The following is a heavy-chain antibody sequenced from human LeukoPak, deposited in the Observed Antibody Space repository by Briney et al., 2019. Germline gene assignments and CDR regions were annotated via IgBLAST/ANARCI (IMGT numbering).Heavy chain of an antibody. V-gene: IGHV3-23*01. CDR3: AKSVPSKVTFGGVVVYDC. CDR1: GFTFSSYA. J-gene: IGHJ4*02. D-gene: IGHD3-16*02. Sequence: GGSLRLSCAASGFTFSSYAMSWVRQAPGKGLEWVSAISGSGGSTYYADSVKGRFTISRDNSKNTLYLQMNSLGAEDTAVYYCAKSVPSKVTFGGVVVYDCWGQGTLVTVSS. CDR2: ISGSGGST.